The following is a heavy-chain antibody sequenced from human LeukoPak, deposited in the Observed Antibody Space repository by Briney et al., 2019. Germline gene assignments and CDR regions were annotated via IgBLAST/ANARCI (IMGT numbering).Heavy chain of an antibody. D-gene: IGHD6-13*01. J-gene: IGHJ4*02. V-gene: IGHV3-23*01. CDR3: VRDETGSSWYN. Sequence: GGSLRLSCAASGVTFNSFYMAWVRQAPGKGLEWVSSINRGGDSTYYADSVKGRFTISRDNSKNTLYLQLNSLRAADTAVYYCVRDETGSSWYNWGQGTLVTVSS. CDR1: GVTFNSFY. CDR2: INRGGDST.